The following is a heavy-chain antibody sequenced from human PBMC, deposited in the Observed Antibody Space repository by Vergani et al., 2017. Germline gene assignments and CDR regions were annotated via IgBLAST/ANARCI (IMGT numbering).Heavy chain of an antibody. CDR3: ARHTTYTDS. CDR2: IYPADSDT. J-gene: IGHJ4*02. Sequence: EVELVQSGPEMRKPGEALKISCKGSEYSFGNYWIGWVRQRPGKGLEWMGIIYPADSDTSYSPSFQGQVTISADKSISTPFLQWDSLKASDTALYYCARHTTYTDSWGQGTLVTVSS. D-gene: IGHD1-1*01. V-gene: IGHV5-51*01. CDR1: EYSFGNYW.